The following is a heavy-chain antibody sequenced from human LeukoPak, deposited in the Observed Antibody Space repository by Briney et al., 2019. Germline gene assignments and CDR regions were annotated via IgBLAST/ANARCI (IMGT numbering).Heavy chain of an antibody. V-gene: IGHV3-21*01. D-gene: IGHD6-6*01. CDR2: ISSSSSYI. CDR1: GFTFSSYG. CDR3: ARAARIDAFDI. Sequence: PGRSLRLSCAASGFTFSSYGMHWVRQAPGKGLEWVSSISSSSSYIYYADSVKGRFTISRDNAKNSLYLQMNSLRAEDTAVYYCARAARIDAFDIWGQGTMVTVSS. J-gene: IGHJ3*02.